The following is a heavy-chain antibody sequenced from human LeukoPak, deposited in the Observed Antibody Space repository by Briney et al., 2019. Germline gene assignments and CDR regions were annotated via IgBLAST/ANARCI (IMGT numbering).Heavy chain of an antibody. Sequence: PGGSLRLSCAASGFTVSSTYMNWVRQAPGKGLEWVSVIHSDDRTYYAASVKGRFTIYRDISENTLYLQMNSLRAEDTAVYYCARDGWKLNYFDSWGQGTLVTVSS. J-gene: IGHJ4*02. CDR2: IHSDDRT. CDR1: GFTVSSTY. D-gene: IGHD4-23*01. CDR3: ARDGWKLNYFDS. V-gene: IGHV3-66*01.